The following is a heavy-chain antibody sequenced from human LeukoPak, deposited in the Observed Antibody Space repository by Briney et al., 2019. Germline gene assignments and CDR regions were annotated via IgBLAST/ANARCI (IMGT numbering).Heavy chain of an antibody. CDR3: ARLEAYSSGWYVHDAFDI. D-gene: IGHD6-19*01. J-gene: IGHJ3*02. V-gene: IGHV4-39*01. Sequence: SETLSLTCTVSGGSISSGSYYWGWIRQPPGKGLEWIGSIYYSGSTYYNPSLKSRVTISVDTSKNQFSLKLSSVTAADTAVYYCARLEAYSSGWYVHDAFDIWGQGTMVTVSS. CDR1: GGSISSGSYY. CDR2: IYYSGST.